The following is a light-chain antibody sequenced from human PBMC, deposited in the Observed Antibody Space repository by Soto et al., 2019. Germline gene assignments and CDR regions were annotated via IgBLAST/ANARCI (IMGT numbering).Light chain of an antibody. J-gene: IGKJ4*01. V-gene: IGKV3-20*01. CDR3: RQYNNWPRLT. CDR2: AAS. CDR1: QGVSRSY. Sequence: EIVLTQSPGTLSLSPGERATLFCRASQGVSRSYFAWYQQKPGQAPRLLIYAASSRATGVPDRFSGSGSGTDFTLTISSLQSEDFAVYYCRQYNNWPRLTFGGGTKVEIK.